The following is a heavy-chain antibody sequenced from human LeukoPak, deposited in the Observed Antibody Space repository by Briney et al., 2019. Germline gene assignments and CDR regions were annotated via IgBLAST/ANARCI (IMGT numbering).Heavy chain of an antibody. Sequence: SETLSLTCIVSGYSISSGYYWAWIRQPPGKGLEWIGSMYYTGNTYYNASLKSRVTISIDTSKNQISLRLTSVTATDTAMYYCARQTGSGLFTLPGGQGTLVTVSS. CDR2: MYYTGNT. D-gene: IGHD3/OR15-3a*01. V-gene: IGHV4-38-2*02. CDR3: ARQTGSGLFTLP. CDR1: GYSISSGYY. J-gene: IGHJ4*02.